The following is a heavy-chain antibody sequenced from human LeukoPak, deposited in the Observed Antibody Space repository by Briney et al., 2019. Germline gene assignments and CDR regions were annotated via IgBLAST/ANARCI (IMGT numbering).Heavy chain of an antibody. CDR2: ISGSGGST. D-gene: IGHD3-3*01. CDR3: AKVPYSDFWSGYSYYFDY. Sequence: GGSLRLSCAASGFTFSSYAMSWVRQAPGKGLEWVSAISGSGGSTYYADSVKGRFTISRDNSKNTLYLQMNSLRAEDTAVYYCAKVPYSDFWSGYSYYFDYWGQGTLVTVSS. J-gene: IGHJ4*02. V-gene: IGHV3-23*01. CDR1: GFTFSSYA.